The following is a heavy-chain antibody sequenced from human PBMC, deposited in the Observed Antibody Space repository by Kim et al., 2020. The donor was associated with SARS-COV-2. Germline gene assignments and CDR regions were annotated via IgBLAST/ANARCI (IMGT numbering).Heavy chain of an antibody. Sequence: GGSLRLSCAASGFTFDDYAMHWVRQAPGKGLEWVSGISWNSGSIGYADSVKGRFTISRDNAKNSLYLQMNSLRAEDTALYYCAKDIGIEMATITGAFDY. CDR3: AKDIGIEMATITGAFDY. V-gene: IGHV3-9*01. CDR2: ISWNSGSI. CDR1: GFTFDDYA. D-gene: IGHD5-12*01. J-gene: IGHJ4*01.